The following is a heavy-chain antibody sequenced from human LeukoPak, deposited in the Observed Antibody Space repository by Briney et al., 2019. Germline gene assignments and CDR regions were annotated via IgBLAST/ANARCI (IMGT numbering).Heavy chain of an antibody. Sequence: SETLSLTCTVSSDSIGSSSYYWGWIRQPPGKGLEWIGSIYYSGSTYYNPSLKSRVTISVDTSKNRFSLKLSSVSAADTAVYYSAIPGRYYDFWSGSGAFDIWGQGTMVTVSS. CDR1: SDSIGSSSYY. CDR2: IYYSGST. J-gene: IGHJ3*02. D-gene: IGHD3-3*01. CDR3: AIPGRYYDFWSGSGAFDI. V-gene: IGHV4-39*01.